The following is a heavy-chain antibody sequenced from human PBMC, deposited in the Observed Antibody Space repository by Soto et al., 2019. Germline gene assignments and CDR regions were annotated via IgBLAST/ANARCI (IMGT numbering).Heavy chain of an antibody. D-gene: IGHD4-17*01. Sequence: QVQLQESGPGLVKPSQTLSLTCTVSGGSISSGGYYWSWIRQHPGKGLEWIGYIYYSGSTYYNPSPKSRVTIPVDTSKNQFSLKLSSVTAADTAVYYCARVRHPYGDYGLVDYWGQGTLVTVSS. CDR2: IYYSGST. V-gene: IGHV4-31*03. J-gene: IGHJ4*02. CDR1: GGSISSGGYY. CDR3: ARVRHPYGDYGLVDY.